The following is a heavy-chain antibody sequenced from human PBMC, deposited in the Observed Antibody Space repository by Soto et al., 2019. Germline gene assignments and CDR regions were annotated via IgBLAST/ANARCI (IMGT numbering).Heavy chain of an antibody. CDR1: GGSISSSSYY. D-gene: IGHD5-12*01. V-gene: IGHV4-39*01. J-gene: IGHJ4*02. CDR2: IYYSGST. CDR3: ERLDIVDPPDY. Sequence: PSETLSLTCTVSGGSISSSSYYWGWIRQPPGKGLEWIGSIYYSGSTYYNPSLKSRVTISVDTSKNQFSLKLSSVTAADTAVYYCERLDIVDPPDYWGQGTLVTVSS.